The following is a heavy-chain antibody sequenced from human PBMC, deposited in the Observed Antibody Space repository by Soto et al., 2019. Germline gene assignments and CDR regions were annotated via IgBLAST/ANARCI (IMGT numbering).Heavy chain of an antibody. D-gene: IGHD6-6*01. CDR1: GGSFSTDD. V-gene: IGHV4-34*01. CDR2: INPSGGT. J-gene: IGHJ4*02. CDR3: ARVLAARASRDFDY. Sequence: PSETLSLTCAVYGGSFSTDDWSWIRQPPGKGLEWIGEINPSGGTNYNPSLKSRVTISVATSKNQFSLKLSSVTAADTAVYYCARVLAARASRDFDYWGQGTLVTVSS.